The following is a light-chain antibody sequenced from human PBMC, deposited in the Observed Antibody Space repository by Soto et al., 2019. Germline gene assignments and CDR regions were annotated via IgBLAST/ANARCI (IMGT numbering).Light chain of an antibody. Sequence: DVQMTQSPSSLSASVGDRVTITCRASQSVNNYLNWYQQKPGKAPKLLIYAASSLQSGVPPRFSGSGSGTDFTLTISNLQPEDFATYYCQQSYPTPPFSFGQGTKLDIK. CDR3: QQSYPTPPFS. CDR1: QSVNNY. V-gene: IGKV1-39*01. J-gene: IGKJ2*01. CDR2: AAS.